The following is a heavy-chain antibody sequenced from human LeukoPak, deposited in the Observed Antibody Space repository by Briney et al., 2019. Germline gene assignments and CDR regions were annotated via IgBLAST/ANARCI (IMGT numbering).Heavy chain of an antibody. Sequence: SETLSLTCAVYGGSFSGYYWSWIRQPPGKGLEWIGEINHSGSTNYNPSLKSRVTISVDTSKNQFSLKLSSVTAADTAVYYCARVGLPSRTFDYWGQGTLVTVSS. CDR3: ARVGLPSRTFDY. CDR2: INHSGST. V-gene: IGHV4-34*01. J-gene: IGHJ4*02. CDR1: GGSFSGYY. D-gene: IGHD3/OR15-3a*01.